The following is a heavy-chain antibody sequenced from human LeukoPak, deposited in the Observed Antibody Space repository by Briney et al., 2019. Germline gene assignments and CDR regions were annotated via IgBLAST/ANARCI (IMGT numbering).Heavy chain of an antibody. D-gene: IGHD4-23*01. CDR1: GFSFSNYW. V-gene: IGHV3-7*01. J-gene: IGHJ4*02. CDR3: ARVAAGYSVNYFDY. Sequence: GGSLRLSCAASGFSFSNYWMSWVRQTPGKGLEWVANIKQDGSEKYYVDSVKGRFTISRDNVENSLYLQMNSLRDEDTAVYYCARVAAGYSVNYFDYWGQGTLVTVSS. CDR2: IKQDGSEK.